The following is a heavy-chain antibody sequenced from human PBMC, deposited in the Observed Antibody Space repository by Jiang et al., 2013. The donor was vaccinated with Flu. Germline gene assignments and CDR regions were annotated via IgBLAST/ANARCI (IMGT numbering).Heavy chain of an antibody. V-gene: IGHV1-69*06. J-gene: IGHJ6*02. D-gene: IGHD2-2*01. Sequence: SGAEVKKPGSSVKVSCKASGGTFSSYAISWVRQAPGQGLEWMGGIIPIFGTANYAQKFQGRVTITADKSTSTAYMELSSLRSEDTAVYYCARDQFRSSTSWAYYYYYGMDVWGQGTTVTVSS. CDR2: IIPIFGTA. CDR3: ARDQFRSSTSWAYYYYYGMDV. CDR1: GGTFSSYA.